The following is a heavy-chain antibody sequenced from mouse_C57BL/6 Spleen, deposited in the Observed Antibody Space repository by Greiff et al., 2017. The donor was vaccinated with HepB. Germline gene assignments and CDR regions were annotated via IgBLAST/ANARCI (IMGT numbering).Heavy chain of an antibody. CDR2: INPNNGGT. J-gene: IGHJ1*03. CDR3: ARNPVNYVWYFDV. V-gene: IGHV1-18*01. D-gene: IGHD2-1*01. Sequence: VQLQQSGPELVKPGASVKIPCKASGYTFTDYNMDWVKQSHGKSLEWIGDINPNNGGTIYNQKFKGKATLTVDKSSSTAYMELRSLTSEDTAVYYCARNPVNYVWYFDVWGTGTTVTVSS. CDR1: GYTFTDYN.